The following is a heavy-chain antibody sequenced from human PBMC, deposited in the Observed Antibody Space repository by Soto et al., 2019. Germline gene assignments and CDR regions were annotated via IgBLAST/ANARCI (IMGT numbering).Heavy chain of an antibody. J-gene: IGHJ4*02. CDR3: AKRDYGSGRCPPLINY. Sequence: QLLESGGGLVQPGGSLRLSCAASGFTFSSYSMNWVRQAPGKGLQWVATVGGGGDNIFYADSVKGRFTISRDDSQNMLFLQMNSLRPEATAVYFCAKRDYGSGRCPPLINYWGQGTLVTVSS. CDR1: GFTFSSYS. CDR2: VGGGGDNI. V-gene: IGHV3-23*01. D-gene: IGHD3-10*01.